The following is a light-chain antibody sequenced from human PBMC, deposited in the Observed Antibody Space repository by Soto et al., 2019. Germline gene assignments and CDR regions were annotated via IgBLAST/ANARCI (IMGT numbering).Light chain of an antibody. V-gene: IGKV3-15*01. J-gene: IGKJ4*01. Sequence: IVMTQSPTTLCVYPGERATLSGTSRQSVSSNLAWYQQKPGQAPRLLIYGASPRATGIPARFSGSGSGTEFTLTICGLQSEDSAVYYCQQYGSSPLTFGGGTKVDIK. CDR1: QSVSSN. CDR3: QQYGSSPLT. CDR2: GAS.